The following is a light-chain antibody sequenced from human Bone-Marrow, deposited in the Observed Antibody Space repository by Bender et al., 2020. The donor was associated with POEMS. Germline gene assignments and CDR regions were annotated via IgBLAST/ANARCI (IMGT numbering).Light chain of an antibody. Sequence: QSALTQPASLSGSPGQSITISCTGTSSDVGGYNYVSWYQQHPGKAPKLMICEVNKRPSGVPDRFSGSKSGNTASLTVSGLQAEDEADYYCSSYAGSNNFVFGGGTKLTVL. CDR3: SSYAGSNNFV. V-gene: IGLV2-8*01. CDR1: SSDVGGYNY. J-gene: IGLJ2*01. CDR2: EVN.